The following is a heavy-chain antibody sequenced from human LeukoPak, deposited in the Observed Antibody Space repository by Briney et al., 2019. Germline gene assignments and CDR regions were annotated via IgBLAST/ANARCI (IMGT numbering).Heavy chain of an antibody. CDR3: ARQKYNWNDAGYMDV. CDR2: IYPGDSDT. V-gene: IGHV5-51*01. Sequence: GESLKISCKGSGYSFTSYWIGWVRQMPGKGLEWMGIIYPGDSDTRYSPSFQGQVTISADKSISTAYLQWSSLKASDTAMYYCARQKYNWNDAGYMDVWGKGTTVTVSS. D-gene: IGHD1-20*01. CDR1: GYSFTSYW. J-gene: IGHJ6*03.